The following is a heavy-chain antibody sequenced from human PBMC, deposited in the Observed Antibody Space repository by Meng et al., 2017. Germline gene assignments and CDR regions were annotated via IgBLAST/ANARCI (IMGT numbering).Heavy chain of an antibody. D-gene: IGHD2-15*01. CDR1: GYTFTSYA. CDR3: ARLVAGTFGQLFDP. V-gene: IGHV7-4-1*02. J-gene: IGHJ5*02. Sequence: QLVQSGCELNKPGASVKVSCKASGYTFTSYAMNWVRQAPGQGLEWMGWINTNTGNPTYAQGFTGRFVFSLDTSVSTAYLQISSLKAEDTAVYYCARLVAGTFGQLFDPWGQGTLVTVSS. CDR2: INTNTGNP.